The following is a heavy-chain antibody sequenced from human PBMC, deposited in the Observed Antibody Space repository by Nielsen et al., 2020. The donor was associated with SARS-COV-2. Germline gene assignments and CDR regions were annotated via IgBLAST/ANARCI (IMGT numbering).Heavy chain of an antibody. CDR1: GFTFSSYS. J-gene: IGHJ4*02. CDR3: ARTYSSGWLFDY. D-gene: IGHD6-19*01. Sequence: GESLKISCAASGFTFSSYSMNWVRQAPGKGLEWVSSISSSSSYIYYADSVKGRFTISRDNAKNSLYLQMNSLRAEDTAVYYCARTYSSGWLFDYWGQGTLVTVSS. V-gene: IGHV3-21*01. CDR2: ISSSSSYI.